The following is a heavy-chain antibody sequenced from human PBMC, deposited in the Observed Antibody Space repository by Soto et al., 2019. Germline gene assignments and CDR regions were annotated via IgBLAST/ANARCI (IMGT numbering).Heavy chain of an antibody. CDR1: GYSISSGYY. CDR2: IYHSGST. J-gene: IGHJ4*02. D-gene: IGHD4-17*01. V-gene: IGHV4-38-2*01. Sequence: PSETLSLTCAVPGYSISSGYYWGWIRQPPGKGLEWIGSIYHSGSTYYNPSLKSRVTISVDTSKNQFSLKLSSVTAADTAVYYCARSHLYGDRDYWGPGTLVTVSS. CDR3: ARSHLYGDRDY.